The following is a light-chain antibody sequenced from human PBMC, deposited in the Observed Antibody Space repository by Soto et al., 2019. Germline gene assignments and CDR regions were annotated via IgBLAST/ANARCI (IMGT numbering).Light chain of an antibody. V-gene: IGKV1-5*01. CDR3: HHYNSYSVA. J-gene: IGKJ1*01. CDR2: DAS. CDR1: QSISSW. Sequence: DIQTTFSPSTLSATVVYMFPISCRASQSISSWLAWYQQTPGKAPKLLIYDASSLESGVPSRFSGSGSGTEFTLTISSLQPDDFATYYCHHYNSYSVAVGPGTKV.